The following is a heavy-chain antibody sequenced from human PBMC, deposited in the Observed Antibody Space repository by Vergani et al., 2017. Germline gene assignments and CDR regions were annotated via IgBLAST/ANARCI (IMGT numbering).Heavy chain of an antibody. Sequence: QVQLQESGPGLVKPSQTLSLTCTVSGGSISSGSYYWSWIRQPAGKGLEWIGRIYTSGSPNYNPSLKSRVTISVDQSKNQFSLKLSSVTAADTAVYYCARAPGSIVGATSSFDYWGQGTLVTVSS. CDR2: IYTSGSP. J-gene: IGHJ4*02. CDR1: GGSISSGSYY. CDR3: ARAPGSIVGATSSFDY. V-gene: IGHV4-61*02. D-gene: IGHD1-26*01.